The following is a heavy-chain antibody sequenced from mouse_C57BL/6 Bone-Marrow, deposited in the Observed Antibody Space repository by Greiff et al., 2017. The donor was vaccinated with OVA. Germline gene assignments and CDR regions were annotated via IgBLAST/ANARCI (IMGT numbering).Heavy chain of an antibody. CDR1: GYSFTGYF. Sequence: VQLKESGPELVKPGDSVKISCKASGYSFTGYFMNWVMQSHGKSLEWIGRINPYNGDTFYNQKFKGTATLTVDKSSSTAHMELRSLTSEDSAVYYCARGTRGYYYAMDYWGQGTSVTVSS. CDR2: INPYNGDT. CDR3: ARGTRGYYYAMDY. J-gene: IGHJ4*01. V-gene: IGHV1-20*01. D-gene: IGHD3-1*01.